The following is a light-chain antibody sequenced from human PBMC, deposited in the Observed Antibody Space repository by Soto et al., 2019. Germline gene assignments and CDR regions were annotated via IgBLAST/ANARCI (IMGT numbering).Light chain of an antibody. CDR1: QSITNW. CDR2: DAS. CDR3: QQYNTYST. V-gene: IGKV1-5*01. J-gene: IGKJ1*01. Sequence: DIQVTQSPSSRSASVGDRVTITCRASQSITNWLAWYQQKPGKAPKLLIYDASSLESGVPSRFSGGGFGTEFTLTINSLQPDDFATYYCQQYNTYSTFGQGTKVDIK.